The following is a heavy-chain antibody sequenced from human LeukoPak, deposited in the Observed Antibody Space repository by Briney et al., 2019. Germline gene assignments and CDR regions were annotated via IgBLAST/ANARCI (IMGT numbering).Heavy chain of an antibody. D-gene: IGHD3-10*01. CDR2: IYSDDST. V-gene: IGHV3-66*01. CDR1: GLTVSTNY. J-gene: IGHJ6*02. Sequence: GGSLTLSCAVSGLTVSTNYMSWVRQAPGKGLEWVSLIYSDDSTQYAASVKGRFTISRDNSKNTLYLQLHSLRVEDTAVYYCARALHYYYVMDVWGQGTTVTVSS. CDR3: ARALHYYYVMDV.